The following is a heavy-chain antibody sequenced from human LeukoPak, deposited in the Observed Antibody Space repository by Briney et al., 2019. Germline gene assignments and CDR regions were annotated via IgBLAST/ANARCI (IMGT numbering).Heavy chain of an antibody. CDR1: GFPFSIYW. J-gene: IGHJ4*02. CDR2: INNDGSST. CDR3: ARDLNSLNY. Sequence: PGGSLRLSCAASGFPFSIYWMHWVRQAPGKGLVWVSRINNDGSSTNYADSVRGRFTISRDNAKNTLYLQMNSLRVEDTAVYYCARDLNSLNYWGQGTLVTVSS. V-gene: IGHV3-74*01.